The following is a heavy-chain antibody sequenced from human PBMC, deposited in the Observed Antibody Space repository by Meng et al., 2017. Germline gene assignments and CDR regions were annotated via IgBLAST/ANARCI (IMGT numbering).Heavy chain of an antibody. D-gene: IGHD5-24*01. J-gene: IGHJ4*02. CDR3: ARELRRDGYRAKFDY. CDR1: GFTFSSYS. Sequence: LSLTCAASGFTFSSYSMNWVRQAPGKGLEWVSSISSSSSYIYYADSVKGRFTISRDNAKNSLYLQMNSLRAEDTAVYYCARELRRDGYRAKFDYWGQGTLVTVSS. V-gene: IGHV3-21*01. CDR2: ISSSSSYI.